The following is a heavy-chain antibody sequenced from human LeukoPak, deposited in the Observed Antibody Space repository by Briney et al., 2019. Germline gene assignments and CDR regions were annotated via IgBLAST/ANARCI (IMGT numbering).Heavy chain of an antibody. CDR3: ARARIAARPYYYYGMDV. V-gene: IGHV3-30-3*01. J-gene: IGHJ6*02. Sequence: GGSLRLACAASRFTFSSYAMPWARQAPGKGLEWVAVISYDGSNKYYADSVKGRFTISRDNSKNTLYLQMNSLRAEDTAVYYCARARIAARPYYYYGMDVWGQGTTVTVSS. CDR1: RFTFSSYA. CDR2: ISYDGSNK. D-gene: IGHD6-6*01.